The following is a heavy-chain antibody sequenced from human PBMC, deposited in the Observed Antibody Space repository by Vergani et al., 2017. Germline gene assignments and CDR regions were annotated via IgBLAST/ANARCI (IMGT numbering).Heavy chain of an antibody. Sequence: EVQLVESGGGLVQPGGSLRLSCAASGFTFSSYEMNWVRQAPGKGLEWVSYISSSGSTIYYADSVEGRFTISRDNAKNSLYLQMNSLRAEDTAVYYCARGGDSVSYRKPYYYYGMDVGGQGTTVTVSS. CDR2: ISSSGSTI. CDR3: ARGGDSVSYRKPYYYYGMDV. J-gene: IGHJ6*02. D-gene: IGHD1-26*01. V-gene: IGHV3-48*03. CDR1: GFTFSSYE.